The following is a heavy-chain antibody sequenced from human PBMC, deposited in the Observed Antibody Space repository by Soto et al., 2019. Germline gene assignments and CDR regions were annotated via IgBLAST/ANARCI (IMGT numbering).Heavy chain of an antibody. D-gene: IGHD3-3*01. CDR2: IYYSGST. J-gene: IGHJ4*02. CDR1: GGSISSGDYY. V-gene: IGHV4-30-4*01. CDR3: ARDDALLRTFDY. Sequence: PSETLSLTCTVSGGSISSGDYYWSWIRQPPGKGLEWIGYIYYSGSTYYNPSLKSRVTISVDTSKNQFSLKLSSVTAADTAVYYCARDDALLRTFDYWGQGTLVTVS.